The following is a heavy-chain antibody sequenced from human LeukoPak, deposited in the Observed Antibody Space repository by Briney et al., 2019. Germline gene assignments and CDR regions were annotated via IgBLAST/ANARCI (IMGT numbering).Heavy chain of an antibody. J-gene: IGHJ4*02. CDR3: ARAFWSGRALANDY. D-gene: IGHD3/OR15-3a*01. CDR1: GFTFSTYS. V-gene: IGHV3-21*01. Sequence: GGSLRLSCAASGFTFSTYSMNWVRQAPGEGLEWVSSISSSSSYIYYADSVKGRFTISRDNAKTSLYLQMNSLRAEDTAVYYCARAFWSGRALANDYWGQGILVTVSS. CDR2: ISSSSSYI.